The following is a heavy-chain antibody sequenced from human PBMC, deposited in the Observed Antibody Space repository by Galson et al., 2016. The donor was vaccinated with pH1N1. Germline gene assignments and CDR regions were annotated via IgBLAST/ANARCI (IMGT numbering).Heavy chain of an antibody. V-gene: IGHV1-2*07. J-gene: IGHJ5*02. CDR2: INPSTGGT. CDR1: GYTFSDYY. CDR3: AIQKQNYFDP. D-gene: IGHD5-24*01. Sequence: QSGAEVKKPGASVKVSCKASGYTFSDYYIHWVRQAPGQGLEWMGWINPSTGGTKFGHNFEERVTLTRDTSINTASMELSSLKADDTAIYYCAIQKQNYFDPWGQGTLVTVSS.